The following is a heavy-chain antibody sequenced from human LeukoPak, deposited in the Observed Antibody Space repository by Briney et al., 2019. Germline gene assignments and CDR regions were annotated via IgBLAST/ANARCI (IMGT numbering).Heavy chain of an antibody. CDR3: ARIITMIRGERSGYFAS. Sequence: PSEILSLTCAVSGYGISSDYYWGWIRQPPGKGLEWMASIYHSGSTYYNPSLKNRVTISVDTSKSQLSLELISVTAADTAVYYCARIITMIRGERSGYFASWGQGTLVTVSS. CDR2: IYHSGST. CDR1: GYGISSDYY. V-gene: IGHV4-38-2*01. J-gene: IGHJ4*02. D-gene: IGHD3-10*01.